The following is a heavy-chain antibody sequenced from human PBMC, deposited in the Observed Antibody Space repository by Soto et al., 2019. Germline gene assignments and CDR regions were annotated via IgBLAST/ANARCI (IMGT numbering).Heavy chain of an antibody. V-gene: IGHV3-23*01. CDR2: ISSGGSTT. Sequence: PGGSLRLSCAASGFTFSNYAMSWVRQAPGKGLEWVSAISSGGSTTYYADSVKGRISISRDNSKNTLYLQTNSLRAEDTAVYCCANVRRVGEDYWGQGTLVTVSS. D-gene: IGHD3-10*01. J-gene: IGHJ4*02. CDR3: ANVRRVGEDY. CDR1: GFTFSNYA.